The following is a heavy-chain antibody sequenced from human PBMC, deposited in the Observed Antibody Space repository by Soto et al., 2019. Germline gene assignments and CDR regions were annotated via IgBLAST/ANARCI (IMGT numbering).Heavy chain of an antibody. Sequence: QVQLVESGGGVVQPGRSLRLSCAASGFTFSSYAMHWVRQAPGKGLEWVAIISSDGSNKYYADSVKGRFTISRDISKNTLYLQMNSLRVEETAVYYCARDFHYGQNWNYLDYWGQGTLVTVSS. CDR1: GFTFSSYA. CDR2: ISSDGSNK. V-gene: IGHV3-30-3*01. D-gene: IGHD1-1*01. J-gene: IGHJ4*02. CDR3: ARDFHYGQNWNYLDY.